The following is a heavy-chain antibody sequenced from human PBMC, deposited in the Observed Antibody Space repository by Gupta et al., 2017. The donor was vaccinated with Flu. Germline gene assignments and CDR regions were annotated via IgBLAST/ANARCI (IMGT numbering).Heavy chain of an antibody. CDR1: GVR. Sequence: GVRGSWIRRPPGKALEWLARYERDDEKIYSPSLKTRLTVSKDASKNQVVLTMTNMDPVDTATDYCARMGVVGSTIYAADVWGHGTTVAVSS. J-gene: IGHJ6*02. V-gene: IGHV2-70*04. CDR2: YERDDEK. D-gene: IGHD3-9*01. CDR3: ARMGVVGSTIYAADV.